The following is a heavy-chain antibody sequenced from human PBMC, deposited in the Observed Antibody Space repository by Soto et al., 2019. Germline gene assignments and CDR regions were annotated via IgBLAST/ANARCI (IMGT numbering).Heavy chain of an antibody. J-gene: IGHJ4*02. CDR3: ATTGNTYGLRIFAF. CDR2: INPNSGGT. V-gene: IGHV1-2*02. CDR1: GYTFTGYS. Sequence: ASVKVSCKASGYTFTGYSIHWLRQAPGQGLEWMGWINPNSGGTNFARSFLGRVTMTRDTSISTAYMELSRLTSDDTAVYYCATTGNTYGLRIFAFWGQGTLVTVSS. D-gene: IGHD5-18*01.